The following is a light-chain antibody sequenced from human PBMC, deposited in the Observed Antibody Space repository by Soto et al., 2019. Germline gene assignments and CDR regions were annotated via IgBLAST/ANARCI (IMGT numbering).Light chain of an antibody. V-gene: IGKV3-15*01. J-gene: IGKJ1*01. Sequence: EIVMTQSPATLSVSPGERATLSCRASQSVSSNLAWYQQKPGQPPRLLIYDASTRATGLPARFSGSGSGTEFTLTISSLQSEDFAVYSCQQYNNWPLTFGQGTKVDIK. CDR3: QQYNNWPLT. CDR2: DAS. CDR1: QSVSSN.